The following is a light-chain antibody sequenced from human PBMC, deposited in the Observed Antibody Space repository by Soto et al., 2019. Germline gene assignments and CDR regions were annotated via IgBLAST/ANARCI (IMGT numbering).Light chain of an antibody. V-gene: IGLV2-11*01. Sequence: QSALTQPRSVSGSPGQSVTISCTGTSSDVGGYNYVSWYQQHPGRAPKVVVYDVTKRPSGVPDRFSGSKSGNTASLTISGLQAEDEADYYCCSYGAIYSYVFGTGTKLTVL. CDR3: CSYGAIYSYV. CDR1: SSDVGGYNY. J-gene: IGLJ1*01. CDR2: DVT.